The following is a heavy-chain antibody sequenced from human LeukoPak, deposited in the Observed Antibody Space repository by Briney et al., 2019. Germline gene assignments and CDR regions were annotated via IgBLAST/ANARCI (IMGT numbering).Heavy chain of an antibody. J-gene: IGHJ4*02. D-gene: IGHD3-22*01. CDR3: ARMVIRGYYFDY. CDR1: GFTFSNYN. V-gene: IGHV3-21*01. Sequence: GGSLRLSCAASGFTFSNYNMNWVRQAPGKGLEWVSSISGSSGYIYYADSLQGRFTISRDNAKNSLYLQMNSLRAEDTAVYYCARMVIRGYYFDYWGQGTLVTVSS. CDR2: ISGSSGYI.